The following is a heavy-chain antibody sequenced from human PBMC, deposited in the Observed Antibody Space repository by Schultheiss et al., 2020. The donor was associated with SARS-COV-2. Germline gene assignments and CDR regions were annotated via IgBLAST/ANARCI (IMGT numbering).Heavy chain of an antibody. CDR1: GGSISSSSYY. V-gene: IGHV4-39*01. J-gene: IGHJ6*03. CDR2: IYYSGST. CDR3: ATLYSGSYYLYYYYYMDV. Sequence: TLSLTCTVSGGSISSSSYYWGWIRQPPGKGLEWIGSIYYSGSTYYNPSLKSRVTISVDTSKNQFSLKLSSVTAADTAVYYCATLYSGSYYLYYYYYMDVWGKGTTVTVSS. D-gene: IGHD1-26*01.